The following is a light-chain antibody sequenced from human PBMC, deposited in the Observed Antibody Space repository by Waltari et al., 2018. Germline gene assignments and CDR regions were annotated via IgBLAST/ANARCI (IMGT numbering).Light chain of an antibody. J-gene: IGLJ3*02. CDR3: SMYMGSGIWV. V-gene: IGLV8-61*01. CDR2: KGN. Sequence: SQQTPGQTPRTLVYKGNGRSSGRPDRFAGAMLGKKAALTIMGAQADDESDYLCSMYMGSGIWVFGGGTKLTFL.